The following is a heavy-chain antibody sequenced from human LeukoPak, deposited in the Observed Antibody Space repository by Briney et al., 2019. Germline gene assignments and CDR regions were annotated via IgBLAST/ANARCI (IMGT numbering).Heavy chain of an antibody. J-gene: IGHJ1*01. CDR2: ISGSGGST. V-gene: IGHV3-23*01. CDR1: GFIFSSYA. CDR3: AKDPAVAGTAQYFQH. Sequence: GGSLRLSCAASGFIFSSYAMSWVRQAPGKGLEWVSVISGSGGSTYYADSVKGRFTISRDNSKNTLYLQMNSLRAEDTAVYYCAKDPAVAGTAQYFQHWGQGTLVTVSS. D-gene: IGHD6-19*01.